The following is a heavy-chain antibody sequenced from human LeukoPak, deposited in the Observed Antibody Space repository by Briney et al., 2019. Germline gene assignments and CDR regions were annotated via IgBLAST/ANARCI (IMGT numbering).Heavy chain of an antibody. Sequence: GGSLRLSCAASGFTFSSYAMHWVRQAPGKGLEYVSAISSSGGSTYYANSVKGRFTISRDNSKNTLYLQMNSLRAEDTAVYYCAKGDSSSWYYPWFDPWGQGTLVTVSS. D-gene: IGHD6-13*01. J-gene: IGHJ5*02. CDR2: ISSSGGST. V-gene: IGHV3-64*01. CDR1: GFTFSSYA. CDR3: AKGDSSSWYYPWFDP.